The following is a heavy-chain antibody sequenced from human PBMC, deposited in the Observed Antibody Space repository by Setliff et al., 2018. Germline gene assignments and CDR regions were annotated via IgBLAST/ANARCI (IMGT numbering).Heavy chain of an antibody. V-gene: IGHV1-69*13. CDR3: GSRQFLGGGNYYYFMDV. CDR1: GGTFRDFA. J-gene: IGHJ6*03. CDR2: IMPVFGTA. D-gene: IGHD3-3*01. Sequence: GASVKVSCKASGGTFRDFAISWVRQAPGQGLEWMGGIMPVFGTADYAQKFEGRVTISADETTTTAYLELGSLRSEDTGVYYCGSRQFLGGGNYYYFMDVWGKGTTVTVSS.